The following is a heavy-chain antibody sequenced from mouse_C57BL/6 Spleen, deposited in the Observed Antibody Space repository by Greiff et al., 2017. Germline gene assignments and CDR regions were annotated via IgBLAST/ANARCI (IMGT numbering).Heavy chain of an antibody. V-gene: IGHV1-55*01. CDR2: IYPGSGST. D-gene: IGHD2-5*01. CDR1: GYTFTSYW. J-gene: IGHJ4*01. Sequence: QVQLQQPGAELVKPGASVKMSCKASGYTFTSYWITWVKQRPGQGLEWIGDIYPGSGSTNYNEKFKSKATLTVDTSSSTAYMQLSSLTSEDAAVYYCARWSNYDAMDYWGQGASVTVSS. CDR3: ARWSNYDAMDY.